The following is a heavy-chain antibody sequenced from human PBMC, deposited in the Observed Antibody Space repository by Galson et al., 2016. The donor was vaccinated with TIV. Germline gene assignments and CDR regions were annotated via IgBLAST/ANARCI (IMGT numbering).Heavy chain of an antibody. CDR1: GYTLTELS. Sequence: SVKVSCKVSGYTLTELSMHWVRQAPGKGLEWMGGFDPEDGETIYAQKFQGRVTMTEDTSSDTAYMELSSLRSEDTAVYYCATSRGRYFDWLFGYWGQGTLVTVSS. CDR3: ATSRGRYFDWLFGY. D-gene: IGHD3-9*01. J-gene: IGHJ4*02. V-gene: IGHV1-24*01. CDR2: FDPEDGET.